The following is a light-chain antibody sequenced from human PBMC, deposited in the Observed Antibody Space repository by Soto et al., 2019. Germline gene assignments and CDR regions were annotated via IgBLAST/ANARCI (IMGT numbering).Light chain of an antibody. CDR3: QQYGSSQVT. Sequence: SWLTQSPGTLSLSPGERAALSCRASQSVSSYLAWYQQKPGQAPRLLIYGASSRATGIPDRFSGSGSGTDFTLTISRLEPEDFAVYYCQQYGSSQVTFGQGTKVDI. CDR2: GAS. CDR1: QSVSSY. J-gene: IGKJ1*01. V-gene: IGKV3-20*01.